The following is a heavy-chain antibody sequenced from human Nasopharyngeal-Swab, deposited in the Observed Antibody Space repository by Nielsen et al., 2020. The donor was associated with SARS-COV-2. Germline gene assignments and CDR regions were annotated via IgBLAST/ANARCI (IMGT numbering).Heavy chain of an antibody. J-gene: IGHJ4*02. Sequence: SETLSLTCTVSGGSISSGGYYWSWIRQHPGKGLEWIGCIYYSGSTYYNPSLKSRVTISVDTSKNQFSLKLSSVTAADTAVYYCARDRVVTPGLDYWGQGTLVTVSS. CDR1: GGSISSGGYY. D-gene: IGHD4-23*01. CDR3: ARDRVVTPGLDY. V-gene: IGHV4-31*03. CDR2: IYYSGST.